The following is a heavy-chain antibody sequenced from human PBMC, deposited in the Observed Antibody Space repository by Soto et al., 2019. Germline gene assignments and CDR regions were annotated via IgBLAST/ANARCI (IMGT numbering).Heavy chain of an antibody. D-gene: IGHD3-3*01. CDR1: GYTFTSYD. J-gene: IGHJ4*02. CDR3: ARVHENFYDFWSGYYTGARDY. Sequence: ASVKVSCKASGYTFTSYDINWVRQATGQGLEWMGWMNPNSGNTGYAQKFQGRVTMTRNTSISTAYMELSSLRSEDTAVYYCARVHENFYDFWSGYYTGARDYWGQGTLVTVSS. V-gene: IGHV1-8*01. CDR2: MNPNSGNT.